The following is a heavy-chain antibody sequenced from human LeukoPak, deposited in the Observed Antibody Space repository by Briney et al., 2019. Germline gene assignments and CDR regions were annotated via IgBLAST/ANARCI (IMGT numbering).Heavy chain of an antibody. CDR1: GGSISSYY. Sequence: SETLSLTCTVSGGSISSYYWSWIRQPPGKVLEWIGFIYYSGSTNYNPSLKSRVTISVHTSKNQFSLKLSSVTAADTAVYYCARTTEGGYSYGSFYYYYMDVWGKGATVTISS. V-gene: IGHV4-59*01. J-gene: IGHJ6*03. CDR2: IYYSGST. CDR3: ARTTEGGYSYGSFYYYYMDV. D-gene: IGHD5-18*01.